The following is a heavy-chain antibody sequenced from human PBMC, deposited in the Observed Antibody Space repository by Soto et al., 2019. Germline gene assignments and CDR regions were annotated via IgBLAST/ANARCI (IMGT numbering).Heavy chain of an antibody. Sequence: ASVKVSCKVSGYTLTELSMHWVRQAPGKGLEWMGGFDPEDGETIYAQKFQGRVTMTEDTSTDTAYMELSSLRSEDTAVYYCATDLGYCSGGSCYSRLYYWGQGTLVTVSS. D-gene: IGHD2-15*01. CDR2: FDPEDGET. CDR1: GYTLTELS. V-gene: IGHV1-24*01. J-gene: IGHJ4*02. CDR3: ATDLGYCSGGSCYSRLYY.